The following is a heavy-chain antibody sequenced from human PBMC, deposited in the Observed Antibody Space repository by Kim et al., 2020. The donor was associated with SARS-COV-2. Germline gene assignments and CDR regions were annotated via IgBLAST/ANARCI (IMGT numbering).Heavy chain of an antibody. CDR1: GFTFSSYG. V-gene: IGHV3-33*05. Sequence: GGSLRLSCAASGFTFSSYGMHWVRQAPGKGLEWVAVISYDGSNKYYADSVKGRFTISRDNSKNTLYLQMNSLRAEDTAVYYCARDGYSYLSDYWGQGTLVTVSS. CDR2: ISYDGSNK. CDR3: ARDGYSYLSDY. J-gene: IGHJ4*02. D-gene: IGHD5-18*01.